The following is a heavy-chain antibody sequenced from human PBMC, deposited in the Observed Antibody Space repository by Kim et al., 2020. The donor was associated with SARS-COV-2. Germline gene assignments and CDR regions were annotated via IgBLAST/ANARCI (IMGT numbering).Heavy chain of an antibody. D-gene: IGHD5-18*01. CDR2: IYTSGST. Sequence: SETLSLTCTVSGGSISSGSYYWSWIRQPAGKGLEWIGRIYTSGSTNYNPSLKSRVTISVDTSKNQFSLKLSSVTAADTAVYYCARDGYSYGYGMDVWGQGTTVTVSS. CDR1: GGSISSGSYY. V-gene: IGHV4-61*02. J-gene: IGHJ6*02. CDR3: ARDGYSYGYGMDV.